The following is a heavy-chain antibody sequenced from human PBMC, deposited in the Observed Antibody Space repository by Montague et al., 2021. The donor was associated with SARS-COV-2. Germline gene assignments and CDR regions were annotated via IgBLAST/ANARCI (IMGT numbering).Heavy chain of an antibody. J-gene: IGHJ5*02. CDR3: ARLGFVELWLNLGWFDP. D-gene: IGHD3-16*02. Sequence: SETLSLTCAVYGGSFSGYYWSWIRQPPGKGLEWIGEINHSGSTNYNPSLKSRVTISVDTSKNQFSLELRSVTAADTAVYYCARLGFVELWLNLGWFDPWGQGTLVTGSS. V-gene: IGHV4-34*01. CDR1: GGSFSGYY. CDR2: INHSGST.